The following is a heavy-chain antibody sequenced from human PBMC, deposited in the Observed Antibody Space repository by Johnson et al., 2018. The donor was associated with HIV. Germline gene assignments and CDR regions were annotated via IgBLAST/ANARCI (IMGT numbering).Heavy chain of an antibody. V-gene: IGHV3-20*04. CDR1: GFTVSSNY. Sequence: VQLVESGGGVVQPGGSLRLSCAASGFTVSSNYMSWVRQAPGKGLEWVSGIHWNGAGTGYADSVKGRFTISRDNAKKSLYLQMNSLRAEDTALYYCARDHTPVTGTTYHDAVEIWGQGTMVTVSS. J-gene: IGHJ3*02. CDR2: IHWNGAGT. D-gene: IGHD1-7*01. CDR3: ARDHTPVTGTTYHDAVEI.